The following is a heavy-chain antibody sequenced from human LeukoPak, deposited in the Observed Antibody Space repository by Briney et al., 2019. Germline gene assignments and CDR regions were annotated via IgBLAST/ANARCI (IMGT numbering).Heavy chain of an antibody. J-gene: IGHJ3*02. V-gene: IGHV3-23*01. Sequence: GGSLRLSCAASGFTFSNYAMNWVRQAPGKGLEWVATINGGSGNRYYADSVKGRFTISRDNSKNTLYLQMNNLRAEDTAVYYCAKDFYYDSAYDSFDIWGQGTKLTVSS. CDR2: INGGSGNR. CDR1: GFTFSNYA. CDR3: AKDFYYDSAYDSFDI. D-gene: IGHD3-22*01.